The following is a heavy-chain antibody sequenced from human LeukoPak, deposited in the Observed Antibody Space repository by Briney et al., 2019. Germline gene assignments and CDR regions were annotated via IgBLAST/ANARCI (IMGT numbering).Heavy chain of an antibody. V-gene: IGHV3-33*06. Sequence: GRSLRLSCAASGFTFRSYGMHWVSQAPGKGLEWEAVIWYDGNNKYYADSVKGRFTISRDNTKSTLYLQINSLRAEDTAVYYCAKDDYGDYGGFDYWGQGTLVTVSS. J-gene: IGHJ4*02. CDR3: AKDDYGDYGGFDY. D-gene: IGHD4-17*01. CDR2: IWYDGNNK. CDR1: GFTFRSYG.